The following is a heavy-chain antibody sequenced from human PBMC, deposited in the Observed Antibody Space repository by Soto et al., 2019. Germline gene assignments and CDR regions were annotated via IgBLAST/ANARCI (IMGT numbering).Heavy chain of an antibody. CDR3: ARDGPPAVAGTAVAP. CDR1: GGSFSGYY. V-gene: IGHV4-34*01. CDR2: INHSGST. Sequence: PSETLSLTCAVYGGSFSGYYWSWIRQPPGKGLEWIGEINHSGSTNYNPSLKSRVTISVDTSKNQFSLKLSSVTAADTAVYYCARDGPPAVAGTAVAPWGQCTLVTVSS. D-gene: IGHD6-13*01. J-gene: IGHJ5*02.